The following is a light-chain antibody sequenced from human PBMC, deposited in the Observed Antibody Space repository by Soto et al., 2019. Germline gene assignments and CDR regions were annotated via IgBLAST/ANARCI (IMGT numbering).Light chain of an antibody. CDR2: AAS. J-gene: IGKJ4*02. Sequence: DIQLTQSQSSVTATVGDRVTITCLESQGISSWLAWYQQKPGKAPKLLIYAASSLQSGVPSRFSGSGSGTEFTLTISSLHPEDFAPYYCQLANRFPHTFGGGTKVDIK. V-gene: IGKV1-12*01. CDR3: QLANRFPHT. CDR1: QGISSW.